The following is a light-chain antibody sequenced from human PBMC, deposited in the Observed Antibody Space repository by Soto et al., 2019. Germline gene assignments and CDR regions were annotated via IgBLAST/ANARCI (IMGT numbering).Light chain of an antibody. J-gene: IGLJ1*01. CDR1: SSDVGGYNY. Sequence: QSALTQPASVSDSPGQSITISCTGTSSDVGGYNYVSWYQHHPGKAPRLMIYDVSNRPSGVSNPFSGSKSGNTASLIISGLQAEDEADYYCSSYTSSTSYVFGTGTKLTVL. V-gene: IGLV2-14*01. CDR3: SSYTSSTSYV. CDR2: DVS.